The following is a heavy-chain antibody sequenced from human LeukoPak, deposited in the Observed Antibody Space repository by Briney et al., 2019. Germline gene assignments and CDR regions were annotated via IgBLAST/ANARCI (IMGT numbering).Heavy chain of an antibody. CDR2: SYYSGST. V-gene: IGHV4-59*12. Sequence: SETLSLTCTVSGGSISSYYWSWIRQPPRKGLEWIGYSYYSGSTNYNPSLQSRVTISVDTSKNQFSLQLNSVTPDDTAVYYCARDPRISSGWYFDDWGQGTPVTVSS. J-gene: IGHJ4*02. CDR3: ARDPRISSGWYFDD. CDR1: GGSISSYY. D-gene: IGHD6-19*01.